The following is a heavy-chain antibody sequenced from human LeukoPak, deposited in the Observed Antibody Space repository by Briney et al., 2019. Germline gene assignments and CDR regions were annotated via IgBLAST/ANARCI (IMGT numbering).Heavy chain of an antibody. CDR1: GYTFTSYD. D-gene: IGHD4/OR15-4a*01. V-gene: IGHV1-8*01. J-gene: IGHJ6*03. CDR2: MNPNSGNT. Sequence: ASVKVSCKASGYTFTSYDINWARQATGQGLEWMGWMNPNSGNTGYAQKFQGRVTMTRNTSISTAYMELSSLRSEDTAAYYCARGAKANYYYYYYMDVWGKGTTVTVSS. CDR3: ARGAKANYYYYYYMDV.